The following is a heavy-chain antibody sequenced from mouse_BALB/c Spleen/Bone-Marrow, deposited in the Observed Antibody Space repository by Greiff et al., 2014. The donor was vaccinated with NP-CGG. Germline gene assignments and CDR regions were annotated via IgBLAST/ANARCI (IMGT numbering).Heavy chain of an antibody. CDR1: GYSFTDSN. CDR2: IDPYYGGT. J-gene: IGHJ2*01. CDR3: AKKDYGSSSFDC. Sequence: VQLQQSGPELEKPGASVKISCKASGYSFTDSNMNWVKQSNGKNLEWIGNIDPYYGGTSYSQKFKGKATLTVDKSSSTAYMQLRSLTSEDSAVYYCAKKDYGSSSFDCWGQGTTLTVSS. D-gene: IGHD1-1*01. V-gene: IGHV1-39*01.